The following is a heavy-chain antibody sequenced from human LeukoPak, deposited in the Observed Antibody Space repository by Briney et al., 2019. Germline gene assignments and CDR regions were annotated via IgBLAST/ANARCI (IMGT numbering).Heavy chain of an antibody. V-gene: IGHV3-43D*03. CDR1: GFTFDDYG. D-gene: IGHD2-15*01. Sequence: GGSLRLSCAASGFTFDDYGMHWVRQAPGKGLEWVSLICWDGGSTYYADSVKGRFTISRDNSKNSLYLQMNSLRAEDTALYYCAKDCSGGSCYSNWGQGTLVTVSS. J-gene: IGHJ4*02. CDR2: ICWDGGST. CDR3: AKDCSGGSCYSN.